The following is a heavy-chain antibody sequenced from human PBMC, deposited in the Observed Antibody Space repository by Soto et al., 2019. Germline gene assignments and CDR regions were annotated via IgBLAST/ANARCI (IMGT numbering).Heavy chain of an antibody. CDR3: ARAETRYGELPI. V-gene: IGHV3-30*04. Sequence: QVHLVESGGGVVQPGRSLRLSCAASGFTFSSSPMYWVRQAPGKGLEWVAVISYDGSNKYYAESVQGRFSISIDNSENTLSLQMDSLRPEDTSIYYCARAETRYGELPIWGQGTVVTVSS. CDR2: ISYDGSNK. J-gene: IGHJ3*02. CDR1: GFTFSSSP. D-gene: IGHD3-10*01.